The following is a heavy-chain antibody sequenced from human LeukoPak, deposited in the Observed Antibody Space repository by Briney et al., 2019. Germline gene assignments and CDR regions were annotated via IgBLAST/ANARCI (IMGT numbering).Heavy chain of an antibody. V-gene: IGHV3-48*03. D-gene: IGHD3-10*01. CDR1: GFTFSSYE. Sequence: GGSLRLSCAASGFTFSSYEMNWVRQAPGKGLEWVSYISSSGSTIYYADSVKGRFTISRDNAKNSLYLQMNSLRAEDTAVYYCASAGSGSYYPDYWGQGTLVTVSS. CDR3: ASAGSGSYYPDY. CDR2: ISSSGSTI. J-gene: IGHJ4*02.